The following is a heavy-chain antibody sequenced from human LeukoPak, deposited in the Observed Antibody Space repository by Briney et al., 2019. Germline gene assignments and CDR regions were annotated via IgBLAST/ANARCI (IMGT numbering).Heavy chain of an antibody. J-gene: IGHJ4*02. V-gene: IGHV4-34*01. D-gene: IGHD3-3*01. CDR2: INHSGST. CDR1: GGSFSGYY. CDR3: AREGVTIFGVVNESPPFDY. Sequence: SETLSLTCAVYGGSFSGYYSSWIRQPPGKGLEWIGEINHSGSTNYNPSLKSRVTISVDTSKNQFSLKLSSVTAADTAVYYCAREGVTIFGVVNESPPFDYWGQGTLVTVSS.